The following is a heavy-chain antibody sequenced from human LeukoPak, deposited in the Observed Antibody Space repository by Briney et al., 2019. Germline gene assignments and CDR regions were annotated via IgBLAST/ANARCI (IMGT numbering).Heavy chain of an antibody. CDR3: TSLAAAGRRVEDY. Sequence: GWALTLSCPASGFTFSNDWMSWVRPAPGKGLEGVGRIKSKTDGGTTDYAAPVKGRFTISRDDSKNTLYLQMNSLKTEDTAVYYCTSLAAAGRRVEDYWGQGTLVTVSS. CDR2: IKSKTDGGTT. J-gene: IGHJ4*02. CDR1: GFTFSNDW. V-gene: IGHV3-15*01. D-gene: IGHD6-13*01.